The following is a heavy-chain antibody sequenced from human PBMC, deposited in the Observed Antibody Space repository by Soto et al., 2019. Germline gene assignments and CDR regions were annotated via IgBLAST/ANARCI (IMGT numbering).Heavy chain of an antibody. CDR2: IYYTGRT. V-gene: IGHV4-31*03. D-gene: IGHD3-3*01. CDR3: ARAGFLRPGEHYYYGMDV. CDR1: GGSISSGGYY. J-gene: IGHJ6*02. Sequence: SETLSLTCTVSGGSISSGGYYWSWIRQHPGKGLEWIGYIYYTGRTYFNPSLKSRVTISLDTSKNQFSLKLGSVTAADTAVYYCARAGFLRPGEHYYYGMDVWGQGTTVTVSS.